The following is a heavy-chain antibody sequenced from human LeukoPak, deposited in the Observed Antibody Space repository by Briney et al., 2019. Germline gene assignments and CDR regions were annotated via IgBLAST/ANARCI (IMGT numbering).Heavy chain of an antibody. Sequence: SETLSLTCTVSGYSISSGYYWGWIRQPPGKGLEWIGSIYHSGSTYYNPSLKSRVTISVDTSKNQFSLKLSSVTAADTAVYYCASGEELHCSSTSCSLIHWGQGTLVTVSS. CDR3: ASGEELHCSSTSCSLIH. V-gene: IGHV4-38-2*02. CDR1: GYSISSGYY. J-gene: IGHJ1*01. CDR2: IYHSGST. D-gene: IGHD2-2*01.